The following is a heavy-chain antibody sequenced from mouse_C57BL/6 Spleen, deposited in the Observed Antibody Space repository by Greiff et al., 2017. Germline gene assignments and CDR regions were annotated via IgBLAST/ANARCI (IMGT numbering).Heavy chain of an antibody. D-gene: IGHD2-1*01. V-gene: IGHV2-9*01. J-gene: IGHJ3*01. Sequence: QVQLKESGPGLVAPSQSLSITCTVSGFSLTSYGVEWVRQPPGKGLEWLGVIWGGGSTNYNSALMSRLSISKDNSKSQVFLKMNSLQTDDTAMYYCAKHDYYGLAYWGQGTLVTVSA. CDR3: AKHDYYGLAY. CDR2: IWGGGST. CDR1: GFSLTSYG.